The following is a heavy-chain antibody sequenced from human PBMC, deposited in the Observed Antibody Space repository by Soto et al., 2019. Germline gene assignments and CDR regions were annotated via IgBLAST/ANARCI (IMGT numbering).Heavy chain of an antibody. CDR1: GYTLTELS. J-gene: IGHJ4*02. D-gene: IGHD3-3*01. CDR3: ATVIPVGSYYAFWSGSSDN. V-gene: IGHV1-24*01. CDR2: FDPEYCET. Sequence: SVKVSCKVSGYTLTELSMHWVRQAPGKGLEGRGGFDPEYCETIYAQKFQGRVTIIENTSTDTAYRELSSLRSEVTAVYYFATVIPVGSYYAFWSGSSDNWCQGTLLTASS.